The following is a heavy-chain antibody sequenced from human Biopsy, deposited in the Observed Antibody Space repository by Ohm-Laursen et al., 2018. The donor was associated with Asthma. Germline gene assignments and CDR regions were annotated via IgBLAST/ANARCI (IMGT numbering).Heavy chain of an antibody. CDR2: SYYDGDLK. CDR1: GFTFRIYA. Sequence: SLRLSCAASGFTFRIYAMHWVRQAPGKGLEWVAVGVSYYDGDLKYYADPVNGRITVSRDESKNTLYLQMNSLRPDDTAVYFCARDVIGWYLAAFDFWGQGTLVTVSS. D-gene: IGHD2-15*01. V-gene: IGHV3-30*04. CDR3: ARDVIGWYLAAFDF. J-gene: IGHJ4*02.